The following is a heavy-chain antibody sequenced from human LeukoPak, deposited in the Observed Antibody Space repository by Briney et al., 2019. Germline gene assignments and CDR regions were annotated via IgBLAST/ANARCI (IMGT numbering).Heavy chain of an antibody. J-gene: IGHJ6*04. CDR3: ARRTGGIAAAGGGMDV. D-gene: IGHD6-13*01. CDR2: ISYDGSNK. V-gene: IGHV3-30*04. Sequence: GRSLRLSCAASGFTFSSYAMHWVRQAPGKGLEWVAVISYDGSNKYYADSVKGRFTISRDNSKNTLYLQMNSLRAEDTAVYYCARRTGGIAAAGGGMDVWGKGTTVTVSS. CDR1: GFTFSSYA.